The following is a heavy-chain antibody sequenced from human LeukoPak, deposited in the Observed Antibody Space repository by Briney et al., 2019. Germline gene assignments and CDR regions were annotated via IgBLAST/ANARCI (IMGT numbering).Heavy chain of an antibody. J-gene: IGHJ6*02. Sequence: PGGSLRLSCAASGFTFSSYAMHWVRQAPGKGLEWVSVIYSGGSTYYADSVKGRFTISRHNSKNTLYLQMNSLRAEDTAVYYCASPIGDYYGMDVWGQGTTVTVSS. CDR3: ASPIGDYYGMDV. V-gene: IGHV3-53*04. D-gene: IGHD2-21*01. CDR2: IYSGGST. CDR1: GFTFSSYA.